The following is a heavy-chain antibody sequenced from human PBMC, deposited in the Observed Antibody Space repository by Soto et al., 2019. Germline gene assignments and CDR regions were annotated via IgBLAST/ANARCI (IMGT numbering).Heavy chain of an antibody. D-gene: IGHD3-10*01. V-gene: IGHV1-18*01. Sequence: ASVKVSCKASGYTFTSYGISWVRQAPGQGLEWMGWISAYNGNTNYAQKLQGRVTMTTDTSTSTAYMELRSLRSDDTAVYYCARTRITMVRGVQDYWGQGTLVTVSS. CDR2: ISAYNGNT. J-gene: IGHJ4*02. CDR1: GYTFTSYG. CDR3: ARTRITMVRGVQDY.